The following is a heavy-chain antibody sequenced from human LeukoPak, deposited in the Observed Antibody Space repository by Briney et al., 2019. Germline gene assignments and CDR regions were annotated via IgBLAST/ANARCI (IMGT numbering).Heavy chain of an antibody. V-gene: IGHV3-7*01. D-gene: IGHD6-19*01. J-gene: IGHJ4*02. Sequence: GGSLRLSCAGSGFTFSHFWMNWVRQAAGKGLEWVAIIKQDGSETYYVDSVKGRFTISRDNAKNSVYLQMNSLRAEDTAVYYCAGDRGWLIASWGQGTLVTVSS. CDR1: GFTFSHFW. CDR2: IKQDGSET. CDR3: AGDRGWLIAS.